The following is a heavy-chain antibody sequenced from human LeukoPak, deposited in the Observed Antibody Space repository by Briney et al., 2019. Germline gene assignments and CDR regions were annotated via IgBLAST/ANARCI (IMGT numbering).Heavy chain of an antibody. CDR2: ISHNDDRT. V-gene: IGHV3-23*01. CDR3: AGYSAAGGNFH. J-gene: IGHJ3*01. D-gene: IGHD4-23*01. Sequence: GGSLRLSCAASGFTFSSYSMNWVRQAPGKGPEWVSGISHNDDRTFYADSVKGRFTVFRDNSKNTLYLQMNSLRAEDTAVYYCAGYSAAGGNFHWGQGTMVTVSS. CDR1: GFTFSSYS.